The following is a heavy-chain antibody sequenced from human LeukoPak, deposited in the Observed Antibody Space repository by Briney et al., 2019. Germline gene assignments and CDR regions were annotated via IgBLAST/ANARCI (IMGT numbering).Heavy chain of an antibody. V-gene: IGHV1-18*01. CDR2: ISGYSGNT. J-gene: IGHJ3*02. D-gene: IGHD3-22*01. CDR1: GYTFTSYG. Sequence: ASVKVSCKASGYTFTSYGISWVRQAPGQGLEWVGWISGYSGNTNYAQKLQGRVTMTTDTSTSTAYMELRSLRSDDTAVYYCARGAYDSSGYYYPWWSYAFDIWGQGTMVTVSS. CDR3: ARGAYDSSGYYYPWWSYAFDI.